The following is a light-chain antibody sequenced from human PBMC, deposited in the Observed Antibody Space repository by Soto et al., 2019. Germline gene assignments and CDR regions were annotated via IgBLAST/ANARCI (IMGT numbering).Light chain of an antibody. CDR3: QQHGNSPWT. Sequence: EIVLTQSPATLSLSPGDRATLSCGASQSVSSTYLAWCQQKPGLAPGVLMFDASSGATGIPDRFGGSGSGTGFSLTISRLEPKDFAVFYCQQHGNSPWTFGQGTKVEI. J-gene: IGKJ1*01. CDR2: DAS. V-gene: IGKV3D-20*01. CDR1: QSVSSTY.